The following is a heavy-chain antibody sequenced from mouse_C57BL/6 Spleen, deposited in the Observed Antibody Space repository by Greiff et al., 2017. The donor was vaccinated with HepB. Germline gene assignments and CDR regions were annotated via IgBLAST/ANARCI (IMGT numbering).Heavy chain of an antibody. J-gene: IGHJ2*01. V-gene: IGHV1-50*01. CDR2: IDPSDSYT. CDR1: GYTFTSYW. CDR3: ARGIERDY. Sequence: QVQLQQPGAELVKPGASVKLSCKASGYTFTSYWMQWVKQRPGQGLEWIGEIDPSDSYTNYNQKFKGKATLTVDTSSSTAYMQLSSLTSEDSAVYYCARGIERDYWGQGTTLTVSS.